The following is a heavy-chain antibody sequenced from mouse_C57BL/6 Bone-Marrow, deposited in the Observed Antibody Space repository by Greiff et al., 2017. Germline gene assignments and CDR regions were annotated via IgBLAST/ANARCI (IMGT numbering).Heavy chain of an antibody. CDR3: ARSGYYFSSYEGWDFDV. D-gene: IGHD1-1*01. CDR2: IDPHSGGT. CDR1: GYTFTSYW. J-gene: IGHJ1*03. Sequence: QVQLQQPGAELVKPGASVKLSCKASGYTFTSYWMHWVKQRPGRGLEWIGRIDPHSGGTKYNEKFKSKATLTVDKPSSTAYRQLSSLTSEDSAVYYCARSGYYFSSYEGWDFDVWGTGTTVTVSS. V-gene: IGHV1-72*01.